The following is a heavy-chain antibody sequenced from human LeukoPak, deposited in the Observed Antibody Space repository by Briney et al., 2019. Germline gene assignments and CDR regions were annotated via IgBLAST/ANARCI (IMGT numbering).Heavy chain of an antibody. Sequence: GGSLRLSCAASGFTFSGFAMSWARRTPGKGLEWVSGISGSGDNTLYADSVKGRFTISRDNSKNTLYLEMNSLRAEDTAIYYCAKMKGHPLPKYYMDVWGQGTTITVSS. D-gene: IGHD1-26*01. J-gene: IGHJ6*01. CDR1: GFTFSGFA. CDR3: AKMKGHPLPKYYMDV. V-gene: IGHV3-23*01. CDR2: ISGSGDNT.